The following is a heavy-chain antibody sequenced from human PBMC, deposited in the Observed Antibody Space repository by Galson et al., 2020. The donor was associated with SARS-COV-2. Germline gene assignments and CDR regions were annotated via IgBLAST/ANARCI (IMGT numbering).Heavy chain of an antibody. J-gene: IGHJ4*02. CDR3: ARGDFYFDS. Sequence: GGSLRLSCAASGFSFSDSWMNWVRQAPGKGLEWVANIKRDGSERFYVDSVKGRFTISRDNAEHSLYLQMNSLRVEDTAIYYCARGDFYFDSWGQGTLVTVSS. CDR2: IKRDGSER. CDR1: GFSFSDSW. V-gene: IGHV3-7*01.